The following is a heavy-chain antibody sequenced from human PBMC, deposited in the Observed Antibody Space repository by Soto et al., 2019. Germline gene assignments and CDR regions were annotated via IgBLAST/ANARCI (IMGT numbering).Heavy chain of an antibody. CDR3: ARDLGTTVVISDYYYYYGMDV. J-gene: IGHJ6*02. CDR2: IIPIFGTA. V-gene: IGHV1-69*01. Sequence: QVQLVQSGAEVKKPGSSVKVSCKASGGTFSSYAISWVRQAPGQGLEWMGGIIPIFGTANYAQKFKGRVTITADESTSTAYMELSSLRSEDTAVYYCARDLGTTVVISDYYYYYGMDVWGQGTTVTVSS. D-gene: IGHD4-17*01. CDR1: GGTFSSYA.